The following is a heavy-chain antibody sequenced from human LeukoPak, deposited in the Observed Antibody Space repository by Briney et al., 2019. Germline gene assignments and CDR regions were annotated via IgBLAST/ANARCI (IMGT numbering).Heavy chain of an antibody. CDR1: GGSITSSSYY. Sequence: PSETLSLTCTVSGGSITSSSYYWGWIRQPPGKGLEWIGSIYHSGNTYNNPSLRSRVTISVDTSKNQFSLKLSSVTAADTAVHYCARSRYSLSPLDYWGQGTMVTVSS. V-gene: IGHV4-39*01. D-gene: IGHD2-15*01. CDR3: ARSRYSLSPLDY. J-gene: IGHJ4*02. CDR2: IYHSGNT.